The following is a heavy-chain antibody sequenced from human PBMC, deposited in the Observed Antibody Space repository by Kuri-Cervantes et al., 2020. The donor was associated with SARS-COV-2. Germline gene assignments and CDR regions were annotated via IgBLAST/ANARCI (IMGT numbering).Heavy chain of an antibody. CDR1: GGSISSSSYY. D-gene: IGHD2-2*02. CDR3: AREVGLVPAVILLDYYYYMDV. V-gene: IGHV4-39*02. CDR2: IYYSGST. J-gene: IGHJ6*03. Sequence: SETLSLTCTVSGGSISSSSYYWGWIRQPPGKGLEWIGSIYYSGSTYYNPSLKSRVTISVDTSKNQFSLKLSSVTAADTAVYYCAREVGLVPAVILLDYYYYMDVWGKGTTVTVSS.